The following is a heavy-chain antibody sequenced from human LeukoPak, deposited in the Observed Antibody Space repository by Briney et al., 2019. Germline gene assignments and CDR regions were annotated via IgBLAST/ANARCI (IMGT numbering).Heavy chain of an antibody. V-gene: IGHV4-61*01. CDR3: ARGFASGWYSRYDP. CDR2: VYHTGST. J-gene: IGHJ5*02. CDR1: GDPVSRDSYY. D-gene: IGHD6-19*01. Sequence: SETLSLTRTVSGDPVSRDSYYGSWIRQPPGKELEWIGYVYHTGSTNYNPSLKSRVTISVDTSKNEFSLKMTSVTAADTAVYYCARGFASGWYSRYDPWGQGTLVTVSS.